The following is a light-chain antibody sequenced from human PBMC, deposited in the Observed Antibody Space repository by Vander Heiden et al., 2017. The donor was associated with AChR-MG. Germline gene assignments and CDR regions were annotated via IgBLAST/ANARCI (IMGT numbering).Light chain of an antibody. CDR1: PSNSNY. J-gene: IGKJ2*01. CDR3: QQGYSTPYT. Sequence: QMTPFPSSLSASIGDRVTITCRTSPSNSNYLNWYQQNPGKPPSVLIYVDSSLQDGVPSSVGGSGSGTNFTLTINSRQPEDFATYYCQQGYSTPYTFGQGTKLEIK. V-gene: IGKV1-39*01. CDR2: VDS.